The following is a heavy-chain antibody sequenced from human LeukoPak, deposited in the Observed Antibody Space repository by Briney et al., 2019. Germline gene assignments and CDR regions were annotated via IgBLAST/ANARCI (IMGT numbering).Heavy chain of an antibody. V-gene: IGHV3-23*01. J-gene: IGHJ4*02. CDR1: GFTFSSYA. CDR2: ISGSGGST. Sequence: GGSLRLSCAASGFTFSSYAMSWVHQAPGKGLEWVSAISGSGGSTYYADSVKGRFTISRDNSKNTLYLQMNSLRAEDTAVYYCAKDRHCSGGSCYAYFDYWGQGTLVTVSS. D-gene: IGHD2-15*01. CDR3: AKDRHCSGGSCYAYFDY.